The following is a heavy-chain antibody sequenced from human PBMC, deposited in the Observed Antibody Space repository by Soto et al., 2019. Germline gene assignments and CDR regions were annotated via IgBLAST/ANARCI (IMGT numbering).Heavy chain of an antibody. CDR1: GDSIDSYY. Sequence: SETLSLTCTVSGDSIDSYYWSWIRQPAGKGLEWIGRIYTSGSTNYNPSLKSRVTMSVDTSKNQFSLKLNSVTAADTAVYYCARELMTYYDFWSGSNPAGMDVWGQGTTVTVSS. CDR2: IYTSGST. J-gene: IGHJ6*02. V-gene: IGHV4-4*07. D-gene: IGHD3-3*01. CDR3: ARELMTYYDFWSGSNPAGMDV.